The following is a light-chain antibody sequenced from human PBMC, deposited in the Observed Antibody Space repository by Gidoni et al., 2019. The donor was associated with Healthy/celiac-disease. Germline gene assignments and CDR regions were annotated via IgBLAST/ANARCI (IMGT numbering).Light chain of an antibody. Sequence: SYELTQPPSVSVSPGQTARITCSGDALPKQYAYWYQQKPGQAPALVIYKDSERPSGIPERFSGSRSGTTVTLTISGVQAEDEADYYCQSADSSGTWVFGGGTKLTVL. V-gene: IGLV3-25*03. J-gene: IGLJ3*02. CDR3: QSADSSGTWV. CDR2: KDS. CDR1: ALPKQY.